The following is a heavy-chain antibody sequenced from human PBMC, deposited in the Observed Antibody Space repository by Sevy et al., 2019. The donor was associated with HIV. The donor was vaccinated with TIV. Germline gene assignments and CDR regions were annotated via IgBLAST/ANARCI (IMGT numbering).Heavy chain of an antibody. CDR2: ISYDGSNK. J-gene: IGHJ4*02. CDR1: GFTFSSYG. V-gene: IGHV3-30*03. CDR3: ARDDGYTVNWYPGY. Sequence: GGSLRLSCAASGFTFSSYGMHWVRQAPGKGLEWVAVISYDGSNKYYADSVKGRFTISRDNSKNTLYLQMNSLRAEDTAVYYCARDDGYTVNWYPGYWGQGTLVTVSS. D-gene: IGHD3-16*01.